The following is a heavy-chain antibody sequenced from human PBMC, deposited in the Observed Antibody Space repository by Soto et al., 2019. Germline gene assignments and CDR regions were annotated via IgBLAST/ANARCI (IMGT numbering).Heavy chain of an antibody. CDR3: STAIYYYDSSVDNWFYP. J-gene: IGHJ5*02. CDR2: IKSKTDGGTT. CDR1: GFTFSNAW. V-gene: IGHV3-15*01. D-gene: IGHD3-22*01. Sequence: GGSLRLSCADSGFTFSNAWMSWVRQAPGKGLEWVGRIKSKTDGGTTYYAAPVKGRFTISRDDSKNTLYLQMNSLKTEDTPVYYCSTAIYYYDSSVDNWFYPWGQGTLVTVSS.